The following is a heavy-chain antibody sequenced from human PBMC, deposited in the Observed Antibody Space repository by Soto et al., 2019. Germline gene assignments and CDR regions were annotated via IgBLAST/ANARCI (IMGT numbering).Heavy chain of an antibody. Sequence: QVQLQESGPGLVKPSGTLSLTCAVSGGSISSDNWWSWVRQPPGKGLEWIGEIYHRGSTNYNPSLKSRVTISVDNSKNQFALKLSSVTAADTAVYYCARERESVTADYWGQGTLVTVST. V-gene: IGHV4-4*02. J-gene: IGHJ4*02. CDR2: IYHRGST. CDR1: GGSISSDNW. D-gene: IGHD2-21*02. CDR3: ARERESVTADY.